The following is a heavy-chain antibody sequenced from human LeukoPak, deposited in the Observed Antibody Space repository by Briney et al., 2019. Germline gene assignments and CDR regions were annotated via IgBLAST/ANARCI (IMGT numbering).Heavy chain of an antibody. J-gene: IGHJ3*02. CDR3: ASSGWSPSDAFDM. CDR2: LSSTSSIV. CDR1: GFTFSSYS. V-gene: IGHV3-48*04. Sequence: GGSLRLSCAASGFTFSSYSMHWVRQAPGKGLEWVSYLSSTSSIVYFSDSVKGRFIVSRDNAKISLYLQMHSLRVEDTAVYFCASSGWSPSDAFDMWGQGTMVTVSS. D-gene: IGHD6-19*01.